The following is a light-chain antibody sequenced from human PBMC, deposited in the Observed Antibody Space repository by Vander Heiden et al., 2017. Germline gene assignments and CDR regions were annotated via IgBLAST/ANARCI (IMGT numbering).Light chain of an antibody. J-gene: IGKJ3*01. CDR3: RQYDNRTLFT. CDR1: QSVSRRH. Sequence: EIVLTQAPGTLSLSPGERATLSWRASQSVSRRHLAWYQHKPGQAPRLPIYGASHRATGSPDRCSGSGSGRDFSITISRLVPEDVAVFYCRQYDNRTLFTFGSGTKVDIK. V-gene: IGKV3-20*01. CDR2: GAS.